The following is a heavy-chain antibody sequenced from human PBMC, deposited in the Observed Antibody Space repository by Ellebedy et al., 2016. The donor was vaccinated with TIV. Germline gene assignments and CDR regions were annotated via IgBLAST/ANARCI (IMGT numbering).Heavy chain of an antibody. Sequence: GGSLRLXXAASGFTFSDYYMNWIRQAPGKGLEWVSCIDSSGGGTYYADSVKGRFTISRDNAKNSLYLQMNSLRVEDTAIYYCARDVTGTTRYFDSWGQGALVSVSS. CDR1: GFTFSDYY. D-gene: IGHD1-7*01. CDR2: IDSSGGGT. CDR3: ARDVTGTTRYFDS. V-gene: IGHV3-11*01. J-gene: IGHJ4*02.